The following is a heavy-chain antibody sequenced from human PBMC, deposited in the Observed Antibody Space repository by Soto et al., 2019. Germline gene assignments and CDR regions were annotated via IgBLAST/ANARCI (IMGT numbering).Heavy chain of an antibody. D-gene: IGHD2-21*02. CDR1: GYTFTSYA. V-gene: IGHV1-3*01. Sequence: QVQLVQSGAEVKKPGASVKVSCKASGYTFTSYAMHWVRQAPGQRLEWMGWINAGNGNTKYSQKFQGRVTITRDTTASTAYNELSSLRSEDTAVYYSARGFSGGDADGFDPWGQGTLVTVSS. CDR2: INAGNGNT. CDR3: ARGFSGGDADGFDP. J-gene: IGHJ5*02.